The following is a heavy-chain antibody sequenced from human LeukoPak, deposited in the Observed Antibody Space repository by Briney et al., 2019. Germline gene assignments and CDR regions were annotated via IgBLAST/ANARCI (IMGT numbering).Heavy chain of an antibody. Sequence: PSETLSLTCTVSGGSISSNSYYWGWIRQPPGKGLEWIGSIYYSGSTYYNPSLKSRVTISVDTSKNQFSLKLNSVTAADTAVYYCARDRYDDFRGVSNWFDPWGQGTLVTVSP. D-gene: IGHD3-10*01. CDR1: GGSISSNSYY. V-gene: IGHV4-39*07. CDR2: IYYSGST. CDR3: ARDRYDDFRGVSNWFDP. J-gene: IGHJ5*02.